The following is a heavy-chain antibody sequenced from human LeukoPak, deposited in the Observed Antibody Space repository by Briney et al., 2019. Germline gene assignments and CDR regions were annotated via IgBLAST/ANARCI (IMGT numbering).Heavy chain of an antibody. V-gene: IGHV3-23*01. CDR2: ITGSGDYT. D-gene: IGHD1-14*01. CDR1: GFTFSSAA. J-gene: IGHJ5*02. CDR3: ANKPAGFDP. Sequence: GGSLRLPCAASGFTFSSAAMAWVRQAPGKGLEWVSSITGSGDYTYYADSVKGRFTISRDNSKNTLYLQMNSLRAEDTAVYYCANKPAGFDPWGQGTLVTVSS.